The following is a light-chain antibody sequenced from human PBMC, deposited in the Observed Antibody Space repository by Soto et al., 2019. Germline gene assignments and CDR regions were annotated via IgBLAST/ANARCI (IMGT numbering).Light chain of an antibody. V-gene: IGKV3-15*01. CDR2: GAS. CDR3: QQYNNWPPQIT. J-gene: IGKJ5*01. CDR1: QSVSSN. Sequence: EIVMIQSAATLSVSPGERATLSCRASQSVSSNLAWYQQKPGQAPRLLIYGASTRATGIPARFSGSGSGTEFTLTINSLQSEDFAVYYCQQYNNWPPQITFGQGTRLEI.